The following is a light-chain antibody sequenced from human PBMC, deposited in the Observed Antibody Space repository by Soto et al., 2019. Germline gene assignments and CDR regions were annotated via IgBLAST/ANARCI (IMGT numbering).Light chain of an antibody. CDR3: SSYTNINTRACV. J-gene: IGLJ1*01. Sequence: QSVLTQPASVSGSPGQSITISCTGTSXXXXSYNRVSWYQQHPGKAPKLIIYEVTDRPSGVSNRFSGSKSGNTASLTISGLQAEDEAEYYCSSYTNINTRACVFGTGTKVTVL. CDR2: EVT. V-gene: IGLV2-14*01. CDR1: SXXXXSYNR.